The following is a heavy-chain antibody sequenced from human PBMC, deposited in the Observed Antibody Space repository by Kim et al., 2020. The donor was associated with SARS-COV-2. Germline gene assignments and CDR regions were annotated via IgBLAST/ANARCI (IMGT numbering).Heavy chain of an antibody. CDR3: ARGPTVAGLPESQSIDY. V-gene: IGHV4-34*01. Sequence: KSRVTRSVDTSKNQFSLKLSSVTAADTAVYYCARGPTVAGLPESQSIDYWGQGTLVTVSS. D-gene: IGHD6-19*01. J-gene: IGHJ4*02.